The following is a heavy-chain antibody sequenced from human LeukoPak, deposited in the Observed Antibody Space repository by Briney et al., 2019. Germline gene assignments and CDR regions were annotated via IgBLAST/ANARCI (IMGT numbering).Heavy chain of an antibody. CDR2: IYYSGST. Sequence: SETLSLTCTVSGGSMSSYYWSWIRQPPGKGLEWIGYIYYSGSTNYNPSLKSRVTISVDTSKNQFTLKLSSVTAADAAVYYCARGRYGWLPFDYWGQGTLVTVSS. CDR1: GGSMSSYY. J-gene: IGHJ4*02. CDR3: ARGRYGWLPFDY. V-gene: IGHV4-59*01. D-gene: IGHD3-16*01.